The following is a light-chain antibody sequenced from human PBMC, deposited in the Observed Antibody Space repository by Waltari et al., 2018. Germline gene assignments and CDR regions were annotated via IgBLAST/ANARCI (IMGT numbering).Light chain of an antibody. CDR1: ESGDKY. V-gene: IGLV3-1*01. Sequence: SFELTQPPSVSVSPGQTASITCSGDESGDKYVCWYQQKPGQSPVLVIYKDTKRPSGIPERFSGSNSGNTATLTISGTQAFDEADYYCQAWDSRTAVFGTGTKITVL. J-gene: IGLJ1*01. CDR2: KDT. CDR3: QAWDSRTAV.